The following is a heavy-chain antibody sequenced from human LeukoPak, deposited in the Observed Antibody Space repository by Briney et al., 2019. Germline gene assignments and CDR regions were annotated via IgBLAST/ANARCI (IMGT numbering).Heavy chain of an antibody. CDR3: ARGGVVADY. Sequence: SETLSLTCNVSGGSVSSGSYYWSWIRQPPGKGLEWIGYIYYSGSTNYNPSLKSRVTISVDTSKNQFSLKLSSVTAADTAVYYCARGGVVADYWGQGALVTVSS. D-gene: IGHD3-3*01. V-gene: IGHV4-61*01. J-gene: IGHJ4*02. CDR2: IYYSGST. CDR1: GGSVSSGSYY.